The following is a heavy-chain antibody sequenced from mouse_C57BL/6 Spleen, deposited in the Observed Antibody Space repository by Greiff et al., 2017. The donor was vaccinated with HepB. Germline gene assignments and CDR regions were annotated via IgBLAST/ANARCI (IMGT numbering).Heavy chain of an antibody. V-gene: IGHV1-39*01. J-gene: IGHJ4*01. CDR3: ARYYSYGRSGYYYAMDY. CDR1: GYSFTDYN. Sequence: VQLQQSGPELVKPGASVKISCKASGYSFTDYNMNWVKQSNGKSLEWIGVINPNYGTTSYNQKFKGKATLTVDQSSSTAYMQLNSLTSEDSAVYYCARYYSYGRSGYYYAMDYWGQGTSVTVSS. D-gene: IGHD1-1*01. CDR2: INPNYGTT.